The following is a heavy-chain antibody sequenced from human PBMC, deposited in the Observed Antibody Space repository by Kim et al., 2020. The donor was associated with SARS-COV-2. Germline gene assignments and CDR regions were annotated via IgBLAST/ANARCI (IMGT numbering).Heavy chain of an antibody. J-gene: IGHJ3*02. Sequence: YADSVKGRFTISRDNSKNTLYLQMNSLRAEDTAVYYCAKYSGSPLNAFDIWGQGTMVTVSS. D-gene: IGHD1-26*01. V-gene: IGHV3-23*01. CDR3: AKYSGSPLNAFDI.